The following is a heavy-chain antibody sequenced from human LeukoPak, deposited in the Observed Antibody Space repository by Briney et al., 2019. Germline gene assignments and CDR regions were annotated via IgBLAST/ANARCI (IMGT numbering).Heavy chain of an antibody. CDR1: GGSISSGSYY. D-gene: IGHD3-3*01. V-gene: IGHV4-61*02. CDR2: IYTSGST. CDR3: ARDSPYYDFWSGYYYFGY. Sequence: TSQTLSLTCTVSGGSISSGSYYWSWIRQPAGKGLEWIGRIYTSGSTNYNPSLKSRVTISVDTSKNQFSLKLSSVTAADTAVHYCARDSPYYDFWSGYYYFGYWGQGTLVTVSS. J-gene: IGHJ4*02.